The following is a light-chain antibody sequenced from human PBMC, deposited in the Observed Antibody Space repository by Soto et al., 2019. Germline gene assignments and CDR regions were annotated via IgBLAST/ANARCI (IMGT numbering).Light chain of an antibody. CDR2: GAS. CDR1: QSFSSIY. Sequence: DIVLTQSPGTLSLSPGERATLSCRASQSFSSIYLAWYQQKSGQAPRLLIYGASNRATGIPDRFSGGGSGTDFTLTISRLEPEDFAVYYCQQYDNSPLTFGGGTKVEIK. J-gene: IGKJ4*01. V-gene: IGKV3-20*01. CDR3: QQYDNSPLT.